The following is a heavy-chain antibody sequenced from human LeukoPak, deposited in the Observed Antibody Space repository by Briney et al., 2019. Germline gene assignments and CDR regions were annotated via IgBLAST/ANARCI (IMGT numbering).Heavy chain of an antibody. CDR1: GYTFTSYG. CDR2: ISAYNGNT. CDR3: ARAKIVVVPAAFDY. J-gene: IGHJ4*02. D-gene: IGHD2-2*01. V-gene: IGHV1-18*01. Sequence: EASVKVSCKASGYTFTSYGISWVRQAPGQGLEWMGWISAYNGNTNYAQKLQGRVTMTTDTSTSTAYMELRSLRSDDTAVYYCARAKIVVVPAAFDYWGQGTLVTVSS.